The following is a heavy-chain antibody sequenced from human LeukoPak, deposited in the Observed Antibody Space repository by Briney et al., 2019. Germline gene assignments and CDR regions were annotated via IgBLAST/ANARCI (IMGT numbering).Heavy chain of an antibody. D-gene: IGHD2/OR15-2a*01. J-gene: IGHJ4*02. V-gene: IGHV1-2*02. CDR1: GYTFTSYY. CDR2: INPNNGDT. CDR3: ARTRGSHISMAYLDY. Sequence: ASVKVSCKASGYTFTSYYMHWVRQAPGQGLEWMGWINPNNGDTNYAQKFQGRVTVTRDTSISTAYMELSSLRSDDTAVYYCARTRGSHISMAYLDYWGQGTLVTVSS.